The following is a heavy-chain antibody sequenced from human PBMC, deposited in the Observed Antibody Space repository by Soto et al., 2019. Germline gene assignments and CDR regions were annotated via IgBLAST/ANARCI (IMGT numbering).Heavy chain of an antibody. V-gene: IGHV1-69*01. CDR1: GGTFSSYA. J-gene: IGHJ4*02. Sequence: QVQLVQSGAEVKKPGSSVKVSCQASGGTFSSYAISWVRQAPGQGLEWMGGIIPIFGTANYAQKFQGRVTITADESTSTAYMELSSLRSEDTAVYYCAGEKAAAGKKLYYFAYWGQGTLVTVSS. D-gene: IGHD6-13*01. CDR3: AGEKAAAGKKLYYFAY. CDR2: IIPIFGTA.